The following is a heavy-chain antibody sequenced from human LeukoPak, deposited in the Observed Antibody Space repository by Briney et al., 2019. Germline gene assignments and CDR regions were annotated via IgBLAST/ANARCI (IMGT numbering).Heavy chain of an antibody. V-gene: IGHV3-23*01. CDR1: GFTFNNYA. J-gene: IGHJ4*02. D-gene: IGHD3-10*01. CDR3: AKSGSGSHRFDY. CDR2: LSGSGGST. Sequence: PGVSLRLSCAASGFTFNNYAMSWIRQAPGKGLEWVSDLSGSGGSTYYADSVKGRFTISRDNSKNTLSLQMNSLRAEDMAVYYCAKSGSGSHRFDYWGQGTLVTVSS.